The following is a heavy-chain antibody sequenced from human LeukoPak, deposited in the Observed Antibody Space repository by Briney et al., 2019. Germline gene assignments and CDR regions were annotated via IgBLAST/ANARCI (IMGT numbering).Heavy chain of an antibody. CDR3: ARGRGSRRYNWFDP. J-gene: IGHJ5*02. CDR1: RCTFTSYD. D-gene: IGHD3-10*01. Sequence: ASVTVSCKASRCTFTSYDINWVRQAHGQGLEWMGWMNPNSGNTGYAQKFQGRVTMTRNTSISTAYMELSSLRSEDTAVYYCARGRGSRRYNWFDPWGQGTLVTVSS. CDR2: MNPNSGNT. V-gene: IGHV1-8*01.